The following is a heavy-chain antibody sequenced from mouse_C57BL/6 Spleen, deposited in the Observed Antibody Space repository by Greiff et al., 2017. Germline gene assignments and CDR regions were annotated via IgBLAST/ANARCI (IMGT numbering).Heavy chain of an antibody. CDR3: ARRDYYGGFAY. CDR2: IDPSDSYT. Sequence: QVQLQQPGAELVKPGASVKLSCKASGYTFTSYWMQWVKQRPGQGLEWIGEIDPSDSYTNYNQKFKGKATLTVDTSSSTAYMQLSSLTSEDSAFYYCARRDYYGGFAYWGQGTLVTVSA. CDR1: GYTFTSYW. J-gene: IGHJ3*01. V-gene: IGHV1-50*01. D-gene: IGHD1-1*01.